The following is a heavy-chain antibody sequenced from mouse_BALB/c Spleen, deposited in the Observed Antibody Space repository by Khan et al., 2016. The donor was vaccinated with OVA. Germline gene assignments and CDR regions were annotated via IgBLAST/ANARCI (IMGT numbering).Heavy chain of an antibody. Sequence: QMQLEGSGPGLVAPSQSLSITCTISGFSLTNYGVHWVRQPPGKGLEWLVVIWSDGSTTYNSALKSRLTISKDKSKSQIFLKMNSHQTDDTAKYFCARQPYYHYDNMDYWGQGTTVTVSS. V-gene: IGHV2-6-1*01. CDR1: GFSLTNYG. CDR2: IWSDGST. J-gene: IGHJ4*01. D-gene: IGHD2-10*01. CDR3: ARQPYYHYDNMDY.